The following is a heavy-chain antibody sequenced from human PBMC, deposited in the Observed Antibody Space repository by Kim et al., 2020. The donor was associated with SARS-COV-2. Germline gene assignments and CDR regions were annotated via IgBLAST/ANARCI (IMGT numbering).Heavy chain of an antibody. V-gene: IGHV1-69*13. CDR2: IIPIFGTA. Sequence: SVKVSCKASGGTFSSYAISWVRQAPGQGLEWMGGIIPIFGTANYAQKFQDRVTITADESTSTAYMELSSLRSEDTAVYYCARERIEITIFGVVKYYFDYWGQGTLVTVSS. J-gene: IGHJ4*02. CDR1: GGTFSSYA. CDR3: ARERIEITIFGVVKYYFDY. D-gene: IGHD3-3*01.